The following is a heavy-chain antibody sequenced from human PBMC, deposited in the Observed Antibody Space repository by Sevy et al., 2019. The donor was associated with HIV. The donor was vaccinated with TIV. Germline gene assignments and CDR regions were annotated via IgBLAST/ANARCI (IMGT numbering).Heavy chain of an antibody. CDR1: GFTFSTYA. CDR2: ISYDGTNK. V-gene: IGHV3-30-3*01. Sequence: GGSLRLSCAASGFTFSTYAMHWVRQAPGKGLEWVAVISYDGTNKYYADSVKGRFTISRDNSKNTLNLQMNSLRGEDTAVYYCAIDWALGYGDYEYYYYYGMDVWGQGTTVTVSS. J-gene: IGHJ6*02. CDR3: AIDWALGYGDYEYYYYYGMDV. D-gene: IGHD4-17*01.